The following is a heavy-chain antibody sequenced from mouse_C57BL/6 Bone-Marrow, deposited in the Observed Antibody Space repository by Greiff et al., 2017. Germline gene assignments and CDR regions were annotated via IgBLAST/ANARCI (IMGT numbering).Heavy chain of an antibody. J-gene: IGHJ4*01. CDR3: ARAYYSNYEREMDD. CDR2: ISSGSSTI. V-gene: IGHV5-17*01. D-gene: IGHD2-5*01. CDR1: GFTFSDYG. Sequence: EVHLVESGGGLVKPGGSLKLSCAASGFTFSDYGMHWVRQAPEKGLEWVAYISSGSSTIYYADTVKGRFTISRDNAKNTLFLQMTSLRSEDTAMNYCARAYYSNYEREMDDWGQGTSVTVSS.